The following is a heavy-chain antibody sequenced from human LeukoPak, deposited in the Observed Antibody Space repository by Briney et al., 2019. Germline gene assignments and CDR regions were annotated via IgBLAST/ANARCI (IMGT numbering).Heavy chain of an antibody. Sequence: PGGSLRLSCAASGFTVSSNYMNWVRQAPGKGLEWVSVINSGGNAYYAASVKGRFTISRDNSKNMLYLQMNSLRAEDTAVYYCAKDSVGVAGPDYWGQGTLVTVST. CDR2: INSGGNA. D-gene: IGHD6-19*01. CDR1: GFTVSSNY. J-gene: IGHJ4*02. V-gene: IGHV3-53*01. CDR3: AKDSVGVAGPDY.